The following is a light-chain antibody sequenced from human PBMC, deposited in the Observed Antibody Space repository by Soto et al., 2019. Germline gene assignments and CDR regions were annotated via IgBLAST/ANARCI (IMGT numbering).Light chain of an antibody. CDR1: QTISTY. CDR3: QQSYNTPQT. J-gene: IGKJ1*01. CDR2: DAS. V-gene: IGKV1-39*01. Sequence: IQMTQSPSSLAASVGDRVTITCRASQTISTYVNWYRQKSGAAPELLIYDASTLQSGVPSRFRGGGSGTDFTLTTSSLQLEDFATYYCQQSYNTPQTFAQGTKVEIK.